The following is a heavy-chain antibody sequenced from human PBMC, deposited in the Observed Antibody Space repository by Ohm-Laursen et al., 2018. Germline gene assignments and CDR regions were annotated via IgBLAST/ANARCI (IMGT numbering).Heavy chain of an antibody. Sequence: SLRLSCTASGFTFSSYGMHWVRQAPGKGLEWVAVISYDGSNKYYADSVKGRFTISRDNSKNTLYLQMNSLRAEDTAVYYCAKDRRGYSYGFDYWGQGTLVTVSS. D-gene: IGHD5-18*01. J-gene: IGHJ4*02. CDR2: ISYDGSNK. CDR3: AKDRRGYSYGFDY. CDR1: GFTFSSYG. V-gene: IGHV3-30*18.